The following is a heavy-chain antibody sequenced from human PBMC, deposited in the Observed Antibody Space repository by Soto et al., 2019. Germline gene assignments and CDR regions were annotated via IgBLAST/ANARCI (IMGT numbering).Heavy chain of an antibody. Sequence: PGGSMRLSCAASRFTFSIYAMDWARQAPGKGLEWVAVISYAGSNKYYADSVKGRFTISRDNSKNTLYLQMNSLRAEDTAVYYCARGMAGLTGCYYGMDVWGQGTTVTVSS. D-gene: IGHD7-27*01. CDR2: ISYAGSNK. CDR1: RFTFSIYA. CDR3: ARGMAGLTGCYYGMDV. V-gene: IGHV3-30-3*01. J-gene: IGHJ6*02.